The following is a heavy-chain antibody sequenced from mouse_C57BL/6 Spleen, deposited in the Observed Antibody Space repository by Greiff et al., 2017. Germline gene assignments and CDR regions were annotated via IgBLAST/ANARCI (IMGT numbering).Heavy chain of an antibody. V-gene: IGHV1-26*01. CDR3: ARGGIDYGSSYFDY. Sequence: VQLQQSGPELVKPGASVKISCKASGYTFTDYYMNWVKQSHGKSLEWIGDINPNNGGTSYNQKFKGKATLTVDKSSSTAYMELRSLTSEDSAVYYCARGGIDYGSSYFDYWGQGTTLTVSS. J-gene: IGHJ2*01. CDR2: INPNNGGT. CDR1: GYTFTDYY. D-gene: IGHD1-1*01.